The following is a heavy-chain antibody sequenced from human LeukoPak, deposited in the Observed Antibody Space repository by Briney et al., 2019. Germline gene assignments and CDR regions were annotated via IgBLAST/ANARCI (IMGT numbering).Heavy chain of an antibody. Sequence: SETLSLTCTVSGGSIGSSSYYWGWIRQPPGKGLAWIGSIYYSGSTYYNPSLKSRVTISVDTSKNQFSLKLSSVTAADTAVYYCARDSVAVNYWGQGTLVTVSS. J-gene: IGHJ4*02. CDR2: IYYSGST. CDR3: ARDSVAVNY. CDR1: GGSIGSSSYY. V-gene: IGHV4-39*07. D-gene: IGHD6-19*01.